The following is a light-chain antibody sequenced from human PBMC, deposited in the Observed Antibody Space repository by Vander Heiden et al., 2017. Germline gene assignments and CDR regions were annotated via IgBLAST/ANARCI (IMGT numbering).Light chain of an antibody. V-gene: IGKV1-39*01. J-gene: IGKJ1*01. Sequence: MTPSPSSLSASVGDRVTITCRASQSISSYLNWYQQKPGKAPKLLIYAASSLQSGVPSRFSGSGSGTDFTLTISSLQPEDFATYYCQQSYNTPRTFGQGTKVEIK. CDR2: AAS. CDR1: QSISSY. CDR3: QQSYNTPRT.